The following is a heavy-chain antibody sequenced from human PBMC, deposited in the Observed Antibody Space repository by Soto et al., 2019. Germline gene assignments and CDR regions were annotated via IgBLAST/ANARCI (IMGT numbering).Heavy chain of an antibody. CDR2: MNPNSGNT. CDR1: GYTFTSYD. J-gene: IGHJ3*02. Sequence: ASVKVSCKASGYTFTSYDINWVRQATGQGLEWMGWMNPNSGNTGYAQKFQGRVTMTRNTSIRQAYMELSSLRSEDTAVYYCARGLGYCSGGSCYSENAFDIWGQGTMVTVSS. D-gene: IGHD2-15*01. V-gene: IGHV1-8*01. CDR3: ARGLGYCSGGSCYSENAFDI.